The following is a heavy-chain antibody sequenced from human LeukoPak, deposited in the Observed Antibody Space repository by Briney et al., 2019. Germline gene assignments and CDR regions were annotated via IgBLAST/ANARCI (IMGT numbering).Heavy chain of an antibody. Sequence: PTLVTPTQPLTLTCTFSGFSVSTSGMCVSWIRQPPGKALEWPALIDWDDDKYYSTSLKTRLTISKDTSKNQVVLTITNMDPVDTATYYCARSYYDILTGYYYFDYWGQGTLVTVSS. J-gene: IGHJ4*02. CDR1: GFSVSTSGMC. CDR3: ARSYYDILTGYYYFDY. V-gene: IGHV2-70*01. CDR2: IDWDDDK. D-gene: IGHD3-9*01.